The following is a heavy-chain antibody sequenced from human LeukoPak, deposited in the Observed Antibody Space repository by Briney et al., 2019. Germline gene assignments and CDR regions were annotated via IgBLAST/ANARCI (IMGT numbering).Heavy chain of an antibody. V-gene: IGHV3-9*01. Sequence: PGRSLRLSCAASGFTFDDYAMHWVRQAPGKGLEWVSGISWNSGSIGYADSVKGRFTISRDNAKNSLYLQMNSLRAEDTALYYCAKASPPWELLSYYGMDVWGQGTTVTVSS. CDR1: GFTFDDYA. CDR2: ISWNSGSI. J-gene: IGHJ6*02. CDR3: AKASPPWELLSYYGMDV. D-gene: IGHD1-26*01.